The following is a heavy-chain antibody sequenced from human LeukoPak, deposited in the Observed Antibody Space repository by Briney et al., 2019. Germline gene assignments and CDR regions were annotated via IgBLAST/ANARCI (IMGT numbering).Heavy chain of an antibody. CDR1: GYTFTSYV. Sequence: ASVKVSCKASGYTFTSYVISWVRQAPGQGLEWMGWISAYNGNTNYAQTLQGRVTMTTDTSTSTAYMELRSLRSDDTAVYYCARDIRALGITFGGVIGLPFDYWGQGTLVTVSS. V-gene: IGHV1-18*01. CDR2: ISAYNGNT. J-gene: IGHJ4*02. CDR3: ARDIRALGITFGGVIGLPFDY. D-gene: IGHD3-16*01.